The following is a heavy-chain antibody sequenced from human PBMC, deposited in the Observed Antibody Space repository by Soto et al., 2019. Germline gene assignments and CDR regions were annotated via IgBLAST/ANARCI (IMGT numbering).Heavy chain of an antibody. CDR3: ARLGGWGHCSNTRCYTFDC. V-gene: IGHV5-51*01. D-gene: IGHD2-2*02. CDR1: GYSFISDW. Sequence: GESLKISCKGSGYSFISDWIGWVRQMPGKGLEWMGIIYPGDSDTRYSPSFQGQVTISSDKSISTAYLQWSSLKASDTAMYYCARLGGWGHCSNTRCYTFDCWDQGTPVTVSS. J-gene: IGHJ4*02. CDR2: IYPGDSDT.